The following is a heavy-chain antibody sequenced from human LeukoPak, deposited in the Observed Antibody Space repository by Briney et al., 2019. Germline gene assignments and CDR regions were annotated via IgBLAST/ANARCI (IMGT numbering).Heavy chain of an antibody. CDR2: IIPIFGTA. V-gene: IGHV1-69*13. CDR1: GGTFSSYA. CDR3: ARDGRMDLTGYYLFDY. J-gene: IGHJ4*02. D-gene: IGHD3-9*01. Sequence: SVKVSCKASGGTFSSYAISWVRQAPRQGLEWMGGIIPIFGTANYAQKFQGRVTITADESTGTAYMELSSLRSEDTAVYYCARDGRMDLTGYYLFDYWGQGTLVTVSS.